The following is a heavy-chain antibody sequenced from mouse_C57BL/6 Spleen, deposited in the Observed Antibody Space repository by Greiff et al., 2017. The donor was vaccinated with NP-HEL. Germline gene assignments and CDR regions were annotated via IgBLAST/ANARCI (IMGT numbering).Heavy chain of an antibody. CDR3: ARWSDGSYYAMYY. J-gene: IGHJ4*01. V-gene: IGHV1-64*01. Sequence: QVQLQQSGAELVKPGASVKLSCKASGFTFTSYWMHWVKQRPGQGLEWIGMIHPNSGRTNYNEKFKSMATLTVDKSSSTAYMQLSSLTSEDSAVYYCARWSDGSYYAMYYWGQGTSVTVSS. CDR2: IHPNSGRT. CDR1: GFTFTSYW. D-gene: IGHD1-1*01.